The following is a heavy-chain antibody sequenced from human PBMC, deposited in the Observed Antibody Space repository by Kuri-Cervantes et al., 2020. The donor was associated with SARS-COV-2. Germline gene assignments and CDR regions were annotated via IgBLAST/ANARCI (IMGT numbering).Heavy chain of an antibody. D-gene: IGHD2-8*02. CDR2: ISYDGSNK. Sequence: GESLKISCAASGFTFSSYAMHWVRQAPGKGLEWVAVISYDGSNKYYADSVKGRFTISRDNSKNTLYLQMNSLRAEDTAVYYCAREVLLAVGAFDIWGQGTMVTVSS. CDR3: AREVLLAVGAFDI. V-gene: IGHV3-30-3*01. J-gene: IGHJ3*02. CDR1: GFTFSSYA.